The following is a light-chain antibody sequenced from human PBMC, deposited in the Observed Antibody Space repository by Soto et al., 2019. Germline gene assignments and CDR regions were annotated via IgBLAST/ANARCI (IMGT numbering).Light chain of an antibody. CDR1: QGMSND. V-gene: IGKV1-6*01. Sequence: AIQMTQSASSLSASVGARVPLTCRTSQGMSNDLGWYQQKRGKAPKLLIYAASRLQSGVPSRFSGSGSGTEFILTISSLQPDDFASYCCQHYGGMWTFGQGTKV. CDR3: QHYGGMWT. CDR2: AAS. J-gene: IGKJ1*01.